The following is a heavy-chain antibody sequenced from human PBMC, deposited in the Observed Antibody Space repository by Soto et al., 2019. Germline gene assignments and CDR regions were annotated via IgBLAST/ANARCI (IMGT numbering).Heavy chain of an antibody. Sequence: QVQLVESGGGVVQPGRSLRLSCAASGFIFSNHGMHWVRQAPGKGLEWVAVIWYDGSNKYYADSVKGRFTISRDNPKNTLYLQMNSLRAEDTAVYYCARAEGEAVPGTDAFDFWGQGTMVTVSS. V-gene: IGHV3-33*01. CDR2: IWYDGSNK. D-gene: IGHD6-13*01. J-gene: IGHJ3*01. CDR3: ARAEGEAVPGTDAFDF. CDR1: GFIFSNHG.